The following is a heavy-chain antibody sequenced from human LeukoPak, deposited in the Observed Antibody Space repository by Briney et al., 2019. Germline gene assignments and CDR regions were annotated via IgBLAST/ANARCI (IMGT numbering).Heavy chain of an antibody. J-gene: IGHJ4*02. D-gene: IGHD6-6*01. Sequence: SETLSLTCTVSGGSISSGGYYWSWIRQHPGKGLEWIGYIYYSGCTYYNPSLKSRVTISVDTSKNQFSLKLSSVTAADTAVYYCARGLVVVPFDYWGQGTLVTVSS. CDR1: GGSISSGGYY. CDR2: IYYSGCT. V-gene: IGHV4-31*03. CDR3: ARGLVVVPFDY.